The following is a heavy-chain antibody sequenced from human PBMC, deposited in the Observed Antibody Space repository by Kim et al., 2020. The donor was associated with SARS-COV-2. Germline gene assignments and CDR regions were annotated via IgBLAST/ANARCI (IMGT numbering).Heavy chain of an antibody. CDR2: ISGSGGST. CDR1: GFTFSSYA. Sequence: GGSLRLSCAASGFTFSSYAMSWVRQAPGKGLEWVSAISGSGGSTYYADSVKGRFTISRDNSKNTLYLQMNSLRAEDTAVYYCARRYGSGSYAYWYFDLWGRGTLVTVSS. CDR3: ARRYGSGSYAYWYFDL. V-gene: IGHV3-23*01. J-gene: IGHJ2*01. D-gene: IGHD3-10*01.